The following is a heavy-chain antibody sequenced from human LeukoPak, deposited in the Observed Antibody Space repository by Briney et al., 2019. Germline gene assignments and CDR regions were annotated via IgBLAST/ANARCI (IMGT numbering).Heavy chain of an antibody. CDR3: ARDPTRRFDL. CDR1: GFTFGSYW. J-gene: IGHJ4*02. V-gene: IGHV3-7*01. Sequence: PGGSLRLSCATSGFTFGSYWMTWVRQAPGKGLEWVASIVEDGSETYYLDSVKGRFTFSRDNAMNSLYLQMNSLRGEDTAVYYCARDPTRRFDLWGQGTLVTVSS. CDR2: IVEDGSET.